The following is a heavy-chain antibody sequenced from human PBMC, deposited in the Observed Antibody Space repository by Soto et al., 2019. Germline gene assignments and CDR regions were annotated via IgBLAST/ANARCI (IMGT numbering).Heavy chain of an antibody. Sequence: EVQLLESGGNLLQPVGSLRLSFAASGFIFSNYAMSCVRQAPGKGLEWVALIRGSQDNTYYADSVRGRFTISRDDAKSTLSLQMNSLTAEDTAVYYCAKDWTHFDYWGQGTLVTVSS. CDR3: AKDWTHFDY. D-gene: IGHD3-3*01. J-gene: IGHJ4*02. V-gene: IGHV3-23*01. CDR2: IRGSQDNT. CDR1: GFIFSNYA.